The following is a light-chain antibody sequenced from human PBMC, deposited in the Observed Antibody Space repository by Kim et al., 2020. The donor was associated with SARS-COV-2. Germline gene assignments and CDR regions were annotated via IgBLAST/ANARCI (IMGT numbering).Light chain of an antibody. V-gene: IGKV1D-16*01. J-gene: IGKJ5*01. CDR1: QGIRSW. CDR2: AAS. CDR3: QQYNSYPIT. Sequence: ASVGDRVTITCRASQGIRSWLAWYQQKPGQAPKSLIYAASSLHSGVPSRFGGSGSGTDFTLTISSLQPEDFAIYYCQQYNSYPITFGQGTRLEIK.